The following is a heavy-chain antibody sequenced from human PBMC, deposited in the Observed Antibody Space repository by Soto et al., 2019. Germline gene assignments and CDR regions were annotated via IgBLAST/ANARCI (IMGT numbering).Heavy chain of an antibody. CDR3: GRAKKPGWRDYYGMDV. CDR1: GGSFSGYY. J-gene: IGHJ6*02. D-gene: IGHD3-9*01. V-gene: IGHV4-34*01. Sequence: PSETLSLTCAVYGGSFSGYYWSWIRQPPGKGLEWIGEINHSGSTNYNPSLKSRVTISVDTSKNQFSLKLSSVTAADTAVYYCGRAKKPGWRDYYGMDVWGQGTTVTVSS. CDR2: INHSGST.